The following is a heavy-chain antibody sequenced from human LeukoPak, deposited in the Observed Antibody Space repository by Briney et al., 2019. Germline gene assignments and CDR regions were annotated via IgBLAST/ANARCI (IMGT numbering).Heavy chain of an antibody. CDR3: ARGYSKSKYYDSSGSLGY. J-gene: IGHJ4*02. D-gene: IGHD3-22*01. CDR1: GGSFSGYY. Sequence: SETLSLTCAVYGGSFSGYYWSWIRQPPGKGLEWIGEINHSGSTNYNPSLKSRVTISVDTSKNQFSLKLSSVTAADTAVYYCARGYSKSKYYDSSGSLGYWGQGTLVTVSS. CDR2: INHSGST. V-gene: IGHV4-34*01.